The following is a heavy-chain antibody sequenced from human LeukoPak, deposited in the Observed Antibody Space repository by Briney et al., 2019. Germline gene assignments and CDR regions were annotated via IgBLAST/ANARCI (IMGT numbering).Heavy chain of an antibody. J-gene: IGHJ4*01. CDR2: IYYSGSA. CDR3: ARGSDYFDY. CDR1: GGSISSADFY. Sequence: SQTVSLTCAFSGGSISSADFYWTWIRQHPGKGLEWIGFIYYSGSAYYNPSLKSRVSISVDTSKNQFSLTLNSVTAADTAVYYCARGSDYFDYWGQEPGHR. V-gene: IGHV4-31*11.